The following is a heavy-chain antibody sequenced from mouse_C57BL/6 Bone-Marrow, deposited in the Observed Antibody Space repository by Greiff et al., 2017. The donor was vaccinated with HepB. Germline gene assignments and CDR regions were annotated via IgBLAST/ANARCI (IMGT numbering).Heavy chain of an antibody. CDR1: GYSITSGYY. V-gene: IGHV3-6*01. J-gene: IGHJ3*01. D-gene: IGHD5-5*01. CDR2: ISYDGSN. Sequence: EVQRVESGPGLVKPSQSLSLTCSVTGYSITSGYYWNWIRQFPGNKLEWMGYISYDGSNNYNPSLKNRISITRDTSKNQFFLKLNSVTTEDTATYYCARDRDYHVSAYWGQGTLVTVSA. CDR3: ARDRDYHVSAY.